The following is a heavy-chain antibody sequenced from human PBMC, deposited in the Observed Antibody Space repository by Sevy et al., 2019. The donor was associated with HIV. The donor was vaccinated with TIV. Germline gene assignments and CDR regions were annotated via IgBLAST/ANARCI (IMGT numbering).Heavy chain of an antibody. CDR2: ISESGGNT. D-gene: IGHD4-17*01. CDR3: AKDSLYGDPYFDY. V-gene: IGHV3-23*01. J-gene: IGHJ4*02. CDR1: GFTFSSYA. Sequence: GGSLRLSCAASGFTFSSYAMSWVRQAPGKGLEWVSLISESGGNTYYADSVRGRFTISRDNSKNTLYLQMNSLRAEDTAVYYCAKDSLYGDPYFDYWGQGTLVTVSS.